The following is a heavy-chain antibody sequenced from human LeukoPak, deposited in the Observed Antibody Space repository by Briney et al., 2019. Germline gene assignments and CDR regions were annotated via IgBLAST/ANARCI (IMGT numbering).Heavy chain of an antibody. Sequence: PGGSLRLSCAASGFTFSSYIMNWVRQAPGKGLEWVSYISSSSSSIYYADSVKGRFTISRDNAKNSLYVQMNSLRAEDTAVYYCARDPTGYCSSTSCYDRAFDIWGQGTMVTVSS. D-gene: IGHD2-2*01. CDR2: ISSSSSSI. CDR1: GFTFSSYI. V-gene: IGHV3-48*01. J-gene: IGHJ3*02. CDR3: ARDPTGYCSSTSCYDRAFDI.